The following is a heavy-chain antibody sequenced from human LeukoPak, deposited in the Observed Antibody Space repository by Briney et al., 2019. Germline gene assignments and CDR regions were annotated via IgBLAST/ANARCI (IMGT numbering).Heavy chain of an antibody. Sequence: GGSLRLSCVVSGFNSEDRAMHWVRQAPGKGLEWVSGIYWSSSGTGYADSVKGRFTVSRDSAKNSLYLQMNSLRAEDTAVYYCARDGPYGWGTYYFDYWGQGTLVTVSS. D-gene: IGHD3-10*01. CDR3: ARDGPYGWGTYYFDY. CDR1: GFNSEDRA. CDR2: IYWSSSGT. J-gene: IGHJ4*02. V-gene: IGHV3-9*02.